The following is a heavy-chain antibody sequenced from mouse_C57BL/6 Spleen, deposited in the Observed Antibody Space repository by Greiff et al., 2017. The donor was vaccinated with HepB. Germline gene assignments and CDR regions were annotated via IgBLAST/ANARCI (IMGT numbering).Heavy chain of an antibody. D-gene: IGHD2-4*01. CDR3: ARPLYYDYEGDYAMDY. J-gene: IGHJ4*01. CDR2: ISYDGSN. V-gene: IGHV3-6*01. CDR1: GYSITSGYY. Sequence: EVKLLESGPGLVKPSQSLSLTCSVTGYSITSGYYWNWIRQFPGNKLEWMGYISYDGSNNYNPSLKNRISITRDTSKNQFFLKLNSVTTEDTATYYCARPLYYDYEGDYAMDYWGQGTSVTVSS.